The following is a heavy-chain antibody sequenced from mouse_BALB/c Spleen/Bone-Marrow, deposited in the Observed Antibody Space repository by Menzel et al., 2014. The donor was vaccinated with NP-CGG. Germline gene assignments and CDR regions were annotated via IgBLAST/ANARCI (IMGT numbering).Heavy chain of an antibody. CDR3: ARRDDGYVFFDY. V-gene: IGHV1-4*01. D-gene: IGHD2-3*01. Sequence: VQLQQSGAELARPGASVKMSCRASGYTFTTYTIHWVRQRPGQGLEWIGYINPSSGYTNYIQKFKDKATLTADKSSSTAYMQLSSLTSEDSAVYYCARRDDGYVFFDYFGQGATLAVS. CDR2: INPSSGYT. J-gene: IGHJ2*01. CDR1: GYTFTTYT.